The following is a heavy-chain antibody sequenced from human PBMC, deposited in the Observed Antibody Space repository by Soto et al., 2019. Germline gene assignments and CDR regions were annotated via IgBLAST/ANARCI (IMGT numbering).Heavy chain of an antibody. CDR2: ISYDGSNK. D-gene: IGHD6-19*01. V-gene: IGHV3-30-3*01. CDR3: ARVSITVAGPNKEGFAY. Sequence: QVQLVESGGGVVQPGRSLRLSCAASGFTFSSYAMHWVRQAPGKGLEWVAVISYDGSNKYYAYSVKGGFTISRDNSKNTLYLQMNSLRAEDTAVYYCARVSITVAGPNKEGFAYWGQGSLVTVCS. CDR1: GFTFSSYA. J-gene: IGHJ4*02.